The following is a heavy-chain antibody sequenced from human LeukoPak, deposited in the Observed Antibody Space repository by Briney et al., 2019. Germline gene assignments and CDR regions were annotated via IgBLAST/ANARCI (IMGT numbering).Heavy chain of an antibody. V-gene: IGHV3-66*01. D-gene: IGHD1-26*01. CDR1: GFTFSTNY. Sequence: GGSLRLSCAASGFTFSTNYMTWVRQAPGKGLEWVSVLYSGGGTYYSDSVKGRFTISRDNSKNTLYLQMNSLRAEDTAVYYCAARLLSGSSSHGAFDIWGQGTMVTVSS. J-gene: IGHJ3*02. CDR2: LYSGGGT. CDR3: AARLLSGSSSHGAFDI.